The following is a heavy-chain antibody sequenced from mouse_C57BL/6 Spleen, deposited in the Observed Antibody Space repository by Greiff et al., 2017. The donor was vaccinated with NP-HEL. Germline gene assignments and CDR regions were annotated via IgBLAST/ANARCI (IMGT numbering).Heavy chain of an antibody. CDR2: LSNGGGST. D-gene: IGHD4-1*01. J-gene: IGHJ4*01. CDR1: GFTFSDYY. CDR3: ARQQTGPMDY. Sequence: EVKLVESGGGLVQPGGSLKLSCAASGFTFSDYYMYWVRQTPEKRLEWVAYLSNGGGSTYYPDTVKGRFTISRDNAKNTLYLQMSRLKSEDTAMYYCARQQTGPMDYWGQGTSVTVSS. V-gene: IGHV5-12*01.